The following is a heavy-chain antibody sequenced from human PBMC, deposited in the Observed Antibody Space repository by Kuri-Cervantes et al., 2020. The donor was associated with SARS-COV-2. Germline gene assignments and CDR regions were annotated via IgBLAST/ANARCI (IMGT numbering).Heavy chain of an antibody. D-gene: IGHD5-18*01. Sequence: SETLSLTWTVSDDFAKNRDYYWNWIRQSPGKGLEWLGYIYYDGSINYNPSPKSRLTLSIETSKRQFSLNLRSVTIADTAVYYCATLSRGGHTALPHWGRGTLVTVSS. CDR3: ATLSRGGHTALPH. J-gene: IGHJ1*01. CDR1: DDFAKNRDYY. CDR2: IYYDGSI. V-gene: IGHV4-61*08.